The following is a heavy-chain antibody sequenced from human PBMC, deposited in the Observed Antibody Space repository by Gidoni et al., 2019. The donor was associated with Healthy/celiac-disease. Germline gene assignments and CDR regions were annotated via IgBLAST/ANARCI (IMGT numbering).Heavy chain of an antibody. Sequence: EVQLLESGGGLVQPGGSLRLSCAASGFTFSSYAMSWVRQAPGKGLEWVSAMSGSGGSTYYADSVKGRFTISRDNSKNTLYLQMNSLRAEDTAVYYCASLPTVVYGKDFDYWGQGTLVTVSS. J-gene: IGHJ4*02. CDR1: GFTFSSYA. V-gene: IGHV3-23*01. CDR3: ASLPTVVYGKDFDY. D-gene: IGHD4-17*01. CDR2: MSGSGGST.